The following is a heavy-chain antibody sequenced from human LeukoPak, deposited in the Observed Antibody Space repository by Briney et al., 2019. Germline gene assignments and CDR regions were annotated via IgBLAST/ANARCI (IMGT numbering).Heavy chain of an antibody. Sequence: GESLKISCRGSGYSFTRYWIGWMRQMPGKGLEWMGIIYPGDSDTRYSPSFQGQVTISADKSISTAYLQWSSLKASDTAMYYCAREWELGAFDIWGQGTMVTVSS. CDR1: GYSFTRYW. CDR3: AREWELGAFDI. V-gene: IGHV5-51*01. J-gene: IGHJ3*02. CDR2: IYPGDSDT. D-gene: IGHD1-26*01.